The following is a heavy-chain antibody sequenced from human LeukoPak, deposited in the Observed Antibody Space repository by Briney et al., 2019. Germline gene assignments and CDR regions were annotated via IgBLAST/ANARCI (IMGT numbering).Heavy chain of an antibody. D-gene: IGHD1-26*01. Sequence: GGSLRLSCASSGFTFSDYYMSWIRQAPGKGLEWVSHISGSSTYTNYADSVKGRFTISRDNANNSLYLQMNSLTAEDTAVFYCARVGSRGYCFDYWGQGTLVSVSS. CDR2: ISGSSTYT. J-gene: IGHJ4*02. CDR1: GFTFSDYY. V-gene: IGHV3-11*06. CDR3: ARVGSRGYCFDY.